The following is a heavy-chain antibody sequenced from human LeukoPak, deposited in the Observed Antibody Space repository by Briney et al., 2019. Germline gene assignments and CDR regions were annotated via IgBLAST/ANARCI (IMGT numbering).Heavy chain of an antibody. V-gene: IGHV4-38-2*02. CDR1: GYSISSGYY. Sequence: SETLSLTCTVSGYSISSGYYWGWIRQPPGKGLEWIGSGSTYYNPSLKSRVTISVDTSKNQFSLKLSSVTAADTAVYYCARHGYSSSPVAFDYWGQGTLVTVSS. J-gene: IGHJ4*02. CDR3: ARHGYSSSPVAFDY. CDR2: SGST. D-gene: IGHD6-6*01.